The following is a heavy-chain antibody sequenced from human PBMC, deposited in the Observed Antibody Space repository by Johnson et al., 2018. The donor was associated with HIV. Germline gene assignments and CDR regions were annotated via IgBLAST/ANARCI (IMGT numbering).Heavy chain of an antibody. Sequence: VQLVESGGGVVQPGRSLRLSCAASGFTFNSYAMSWVRQAPGKGLEWVSGISGSGGSTYYADSVKGRFTISRDNSKNTLYLQMNSLRVEDTAVYYCAKESSSGWDPISFDIWGQGTMVTVSS. D-gene: IGHD6-19*01. J-gene: IGHJ3*02. CDR3: AKESSSGWDPISFDI. V-gene: IGHV3-23*04. CDR2: ISGSGGST. CDR1: GFTFNSYA.